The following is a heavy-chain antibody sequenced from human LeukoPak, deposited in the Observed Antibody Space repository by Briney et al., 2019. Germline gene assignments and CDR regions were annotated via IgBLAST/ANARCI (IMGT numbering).Heavy chain of an antibody. J-gene: IGHJ4*02. CDR1: GGTFSSYA. V-gene: IGHV1-69*13. Sequence: GGSVKVSCKASGGTFSSYAMSWVRQAPGQGLEWMGGITHIFGTANYAQKFKGRVTITVDESTNTAYMELSSLRSEDKAVYYCARDEGSGSFDYWGQGTLVSVSS. CDR3: ARDEGSGSFDY. CDR2: ITHIFGTA. D-gene: IGHD1-26*01.